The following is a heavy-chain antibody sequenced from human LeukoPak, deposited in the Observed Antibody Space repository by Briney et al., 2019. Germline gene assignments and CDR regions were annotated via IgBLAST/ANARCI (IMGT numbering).Heavy chain of an antibody. CDR1: GYSFTSYW. Sequence: GESLKISCKGSGYSFTSYWIGWVRQMPGKGLEWMGIIYPGDSDTRYSPSFQGQVTISADKSISTAYLQWSSLKASDTAMYYCASPSGWSLNWVEGPEHWGQGTLVTVSS. J-gene: IGHJ1*01. V-gene: IGHV5-51*01. D-gene: IGHD6-19*01. CDR2: IYPGDSDT. CDR3: ASPSGWSLNWVEGPEH.